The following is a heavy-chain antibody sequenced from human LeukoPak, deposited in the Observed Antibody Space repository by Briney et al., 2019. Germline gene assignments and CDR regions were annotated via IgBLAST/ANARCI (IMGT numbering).Heavy chain of an antibody. CDR2: ISYDGSNK. Sequence: PGGSLRLSCAASGFTFSSYGMDWVRQAPGKGLEWVAVISYDGSNKYYADSVKGRFTISRDNSKNTLYLQMNSLRAEDTAVYYCVKDLGSSWYFGDYWGQGTLVTVSS. CDR3: VKDLGSSWYFGDY. D-gene: IGHD6-13*01. J-gene: IGHJ4*02. V-gene: IGHV3-30*18. CDR1: GFTFSSYG.